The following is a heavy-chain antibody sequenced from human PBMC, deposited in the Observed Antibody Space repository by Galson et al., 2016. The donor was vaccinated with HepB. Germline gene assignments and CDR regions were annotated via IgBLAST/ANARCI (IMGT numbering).Heavy chain of an antibody. CDR2: ITGSGGST. CDR3: ARRQGSAVAFYGMDV. D-gene: IGHD1-1*01. CDR1: GFTFSSYA. J-gene: IGHJ6*02. V-gene: IGHV3-23*01. Sequence: SLRLSCAASGFTFSSYAMRWVRQAPGKGLEWVSSITGSGGSTYYADSVKGRFTISRDNSKNTLFLQMNSLRAEDTAVYYCARRQGSAVAFYGMDVWGQGTLVTVSS.